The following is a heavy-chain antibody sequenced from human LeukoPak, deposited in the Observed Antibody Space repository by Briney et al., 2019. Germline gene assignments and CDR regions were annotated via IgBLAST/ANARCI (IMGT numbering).Heavy chain of an antibody. CDR1: GYTLTELS. V-gene: IGHV1-24*01. CDR3: ARDTLYNWNYDYYYYYYMDV. J-gene: IGHJ6*03. D-gene: IGHD1-7*01. CDR2: FDPEDGET. Sequence: VASVKVSCKVSGYTLTELSMHWVRQAPGKGLEGMGGFDPEDGETIYAQKFQGRVTMTEDTSTDTAYMELRSLRSDDTAVYYCARDTLYNWNYDYYYYYYMDVWGKGTTVTVSS.